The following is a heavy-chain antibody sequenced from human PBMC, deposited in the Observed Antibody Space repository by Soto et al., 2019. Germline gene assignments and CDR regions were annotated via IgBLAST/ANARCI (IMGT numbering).Heavy chain of an antibody. D-gene: IGHD4-4*01. CDR1: GGTFSSYA. CDR3: ARVVMSTVTASYYHGMDV. V-gene: IGHV1-69*11. J-gene: IGHJ6*02. CDR2: IIPFIGTA. Sequence: SVKVSCKASGGTFSSYAISWVRQAPGQGLEWMGRIIPFIGTANYAQKFQGRVTITADESTSTAYMELTSLRSEDTAVYYCARVVMSTVTASYYHGMDVWGQGTTVTVSS.